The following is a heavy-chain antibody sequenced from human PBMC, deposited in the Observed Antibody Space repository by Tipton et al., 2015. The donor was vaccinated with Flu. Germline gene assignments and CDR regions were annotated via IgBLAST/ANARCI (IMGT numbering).Heavy chain of an antibody. CDR1: GFTFSSYA. V-gene: IGHV3-23*04. CDR2: ISGSGGST. Sequence: QLVQSGGGLVQPGGSLRLSCAASGFTFSSYAMSWVRQAPGKGLEWVSAISGSGGSTYYADSVNGRYTISRDNSKNTRYLQRNSLRAEDTAVYYCAKMGPHTHCLRYFGWLAFDDWGQGTLVTVSS. CDR3: AKMGPHTHCLRYFGWLAFDD. J-gene: IGHJ4*02. D-gene: IGHD3-9*01.